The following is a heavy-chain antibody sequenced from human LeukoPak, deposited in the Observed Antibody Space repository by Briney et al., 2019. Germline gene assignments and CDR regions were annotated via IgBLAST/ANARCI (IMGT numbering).Heavy chain of an antibody. CDR2: IYYSGST. J-gene: IGHJ5*02. V-gene: IGHV4-59*08. CDR3: ARAQYYDSSVYSENNWFDP. Sequence: SETLSLTCTVSGGSISPYYWSWIRQPPGKGLEWVGYIYYSGSTKYNPSLESRVTISVDTSKNQFSLKLSSVTAADTAVYYCARAQYYDSSVYSENNWFDPWGQGTLVTVSS. D-gene: IGHD3-22*01. CDR1: GGSISPYY.